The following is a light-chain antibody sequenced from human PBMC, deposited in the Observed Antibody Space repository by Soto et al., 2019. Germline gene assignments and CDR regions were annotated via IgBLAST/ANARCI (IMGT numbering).Light chain of an antibody. CDR2: KAS. V-gene: IGKV1-5*03. CDR1: QTISSW. CDR3: QHYNNWPWT. Sequence: DIQMTQSPSTLSGSVGDRVTITCRASQTISSWLAWYQQKPGKAPKLLIYKASTLKSGVPSRFSGSGSGTEFTLAISSLQPDHFATYYCQHYNNWPWTCGQGTKVDSK. J-gene: IGKJ1*01.